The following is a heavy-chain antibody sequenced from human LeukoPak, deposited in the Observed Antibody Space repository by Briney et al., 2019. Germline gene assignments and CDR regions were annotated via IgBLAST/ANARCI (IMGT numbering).Heavy chain of an antibody. J-gene: IGHJ4*02. CDR1: GGSISSDAYY. D-gene: IGHD3-16*01. V-gene: IGHV4-39*01. CDR2: IYHSGST. Sequence: SETLSLTCTVSGGSISSDAYYWGWIRQPPKKGLEWIGTIYHSGSTYLNPSLRSRLTISVDTSENQFSPNLSSVTAADTAVYYCARLDGAWGYFDYWGQGTLVTVSS. CDR3: ARLDGAWGYFDY.